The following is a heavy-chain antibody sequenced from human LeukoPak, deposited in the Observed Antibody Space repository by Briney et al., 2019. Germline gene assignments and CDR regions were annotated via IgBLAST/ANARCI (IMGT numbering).Heavy chain of an antibody. Sequence: PGGSLRLSCAAAAFTFSTYWMTWVRQAPGKGPEWVVNIKRDGSETYYVDSVKGRFTISRDNAKNSLSLQMNSLRAEDTAVYYCARHSGTYYDYWGQGTLVTVSS. CDR1: AFTFSTYW. D-gene: IGHD1-26*01. V-gene: IGHV3-7*01. J-gene: IGHJ4*02. CDR3: ARHSGTYYDY. CDR2: IKRDGSET.